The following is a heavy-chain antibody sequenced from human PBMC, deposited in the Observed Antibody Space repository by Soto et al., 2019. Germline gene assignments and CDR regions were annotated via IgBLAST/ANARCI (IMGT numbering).Heavy chain of an antibody. CDR1: GGTFSSSA. Sequence: ASVKVSCKASGGTFSSSAISWLRQAPGQGLEWMGGVIPIFGTANYAQKFQGRVTITADESTSTAYMELSSLRSEDTAVYYCARDATLYESSAYYYLYWGQGTLVTVSS. CDR3: ARDATLYESSAYYYLY. J-gene: IGHJ4*02. CDR2: VIPIFGTA. V-gene: IGHV1-69*13. D-gene: IGHD3-22*01.